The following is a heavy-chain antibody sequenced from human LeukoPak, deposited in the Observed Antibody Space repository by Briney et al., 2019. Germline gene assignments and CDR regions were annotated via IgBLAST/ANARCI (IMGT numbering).Heavy chain of an antibody. CDR3: ARLSYDYVCGSYRPLFDY. Sequence: GESLRISCKGSGYSFTSFWISWVRQMPGKGLEWMGRIDPSDSYTNYSPSFQGHVTISADKSISTAYLQWSSLKASDTAMYYCARLSYDYVCGSYRPLFDYWGQGTLVTVSS. J-gene: IGHJ4*02. CDR2: IDPSDSYT. V-gene: IGHV5-10-1*01. D-gene: IGHD3-16*02. CDR1: GYSFTSFW.